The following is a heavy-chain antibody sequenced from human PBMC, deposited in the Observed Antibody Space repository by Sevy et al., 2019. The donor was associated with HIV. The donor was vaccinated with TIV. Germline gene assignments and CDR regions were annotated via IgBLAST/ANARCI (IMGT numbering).Heavy chain of an antibody. CDR2: IWSDGADQ. V-gene: IGHV3-33*01. D-gene: IGHD3-22*01. Sequence: GGSLRLSCAATGFTFSNYAMHWVRQAPGKGMEWVAIIWSDGADQYHGDSVKGRFTISRDNSKNTLYLQMNNVRVEDTAVYYCASGGYYYDNAAYYALDSWGQGTLVTVSS. J-gene: IGHJ4*02. CDR1: GFTFSNYA. CDR3: ASGGYYYDNAAYYALDS.